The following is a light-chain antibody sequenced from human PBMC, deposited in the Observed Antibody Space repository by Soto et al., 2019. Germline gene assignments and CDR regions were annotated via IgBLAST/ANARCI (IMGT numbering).Light chain of an antibody. Sequence: DIQMTQSPSSLSASVGDRVTITCRASQSISSYLNWYQQKPGKAPKLLIYAASSLQSGVPSRFSGSGSGTECTLTISSLQPEDFATYYCQQSYISPSTFGQGTKVEIK. CDR2: AAS. CDR3: QQSYISPST. CDR1: QSISSY. J-gene: IGKJ1*01. V-gene: IGKV1-39*01.